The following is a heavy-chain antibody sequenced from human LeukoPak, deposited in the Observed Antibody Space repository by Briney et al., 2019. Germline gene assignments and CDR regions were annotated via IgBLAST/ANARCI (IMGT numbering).Heavy chain of an antibody. J-gene: IGHJ1*01. CDR1: GGSISSYY. CDR3: ARGAYYYDSSGAYAEYFQH. D-gene: IGHD3-22*01. CDR2: IYSSGST. Sequence: SETPSLTCTVSGGSISSYYWSWIRQPPGKGLEWIGYIYSSGSTNYNPSLKSRVTISLNTSKNQFSLKLSSVTAADTAVYYCARGAYYYDSSGAYAEYFQHWGQGTLVTVSS. V-gene: IGHV4-59*01.